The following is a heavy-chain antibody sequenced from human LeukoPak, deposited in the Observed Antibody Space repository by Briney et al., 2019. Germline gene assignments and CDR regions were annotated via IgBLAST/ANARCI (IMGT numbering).Heavy chain of an antibody. CDR1: GFTVRSSY. J-gene: IGHJ4*02. D-gene: IGHD5-24*01. CDR2: IYIGGNT. V-gene: IGHV3-53*01. CDR3: VRGDGYNFFDY. Sequence: GGSLRLSCAASGFTVRSSYMSWVRQAPGKGLEWVSVIYIGGNTYYAESVKGRFTISRDNSENTLYLQLNSLRAEDTAVYYRVRGDGYNFFDYWGQGTLVTVSS.